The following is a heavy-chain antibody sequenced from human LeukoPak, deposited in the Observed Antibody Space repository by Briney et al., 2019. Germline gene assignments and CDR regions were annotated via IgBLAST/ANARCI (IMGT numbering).Heavy chain of an antibody. V-gene: IGHV1-69*13. CDR2: IIPIFGTA. D-gene: IGHD5-24*01. J-gene: IGHJ5*02. Sequence: SVKVSCKASGGTFISYAIGWVRQAPGQGLEWMGGIIPIFGTANYAQKFQGRVTITADESTSTAYMELSRLRSEDTAVYYCARGMDGPTINNWFDPWGQGTLVTVSS. CDR1: GGTFISYA. CDR3: ARGMDGPTINNWFDP.